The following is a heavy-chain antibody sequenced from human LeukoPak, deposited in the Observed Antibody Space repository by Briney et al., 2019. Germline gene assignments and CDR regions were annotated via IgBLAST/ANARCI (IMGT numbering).Heavy chain of an antibody. CDR3: AALGGLIY. CDR1: GFTFSSYD. D-gene: IGHD1-26*01. Sequence: GGSLILSCSASGFTFSSYDGHWFRQATGTGLEWLAAIGTTGYTYYAGSVKGRFTIAREYAKNSFYLQMNTLSAGGAAVYYCAALGGLIYWGQGTVVTVSS. J-gene: IGHJ4*02. CDR2: IGTTGYT. V-gene: IGHV3-13*01.